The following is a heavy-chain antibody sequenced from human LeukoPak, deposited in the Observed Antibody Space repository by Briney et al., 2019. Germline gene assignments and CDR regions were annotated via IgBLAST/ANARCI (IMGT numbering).Heavy chain of an antibody. CDR3: ARDPRDSSGYLPTLD. D-gene: IGHD3-22*01. CDR1: GYTFNSYY. V-gene: IGHV1-46*02. J-gene: IGHJ4*02. Sequence: GGSVKVSCKASGYTFNSYYMHWVRQAPGQGLEWMGIINPSSGSTSYAQKFQGRVTMTEDTSTDTAYMELSSLRSEDTAVYYCARDPRDSSGYLPTLDWGQRTLVTVSS. CDR2: INPSSGST.